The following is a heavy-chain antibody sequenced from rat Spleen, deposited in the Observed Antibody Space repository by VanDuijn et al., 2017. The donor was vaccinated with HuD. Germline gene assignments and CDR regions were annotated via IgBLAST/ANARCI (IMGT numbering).Heavy chain of an antibody. CDR2: ISPSGGST. V-gene: IGHV5-7*01. J-gene: IGHJ3*01. CDR3: ATRGMTTVGTGDLFAY. CDR1: GFTFSDHN. D-gene: IGHD1-1*01. Sequence: EVQLVESGGGLVQPGRSLKLSCAASGFTFSDHNMAWVRQAPRKGLEWVATISPSGGSTYYRDSVKGRFTISRDNAKRTLYLQMDSLRSEDTATYYCATRGMTTVGTGDLFAYWGHGTLVTVSS.